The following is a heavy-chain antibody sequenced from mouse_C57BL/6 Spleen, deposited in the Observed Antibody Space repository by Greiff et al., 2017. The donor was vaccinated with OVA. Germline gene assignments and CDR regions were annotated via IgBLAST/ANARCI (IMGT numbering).Heavy chain of an antibody. CDR2: SRNKANDYTT. D-gene: IGHD2-4*01. V-gene: IGHV7-1*01. CDR1: GFTFSDFY. J-gene: IGHJ2*01. CDR3: ARDASDYGGYFDY. Sequence: EVQGVESGGGLVQSGRSLRLSCATSGFTFSDFYMEWVRQAPGKGLEWIAASRNKANDYTTEYSASVKGRFIVSRDTSQSILYLQMNALRAEDTAIYYCARDASDYGGYFDYWGQGTTLTVSS.